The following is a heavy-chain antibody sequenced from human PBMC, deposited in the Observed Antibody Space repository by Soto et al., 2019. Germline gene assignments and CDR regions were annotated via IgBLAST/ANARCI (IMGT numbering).Heavy chain of an antibody. D-gene: IGHD2-2*01. CDR1: GFTFSNAW. J-gene: IGHJ4*02. CDR3: TTDFRCSSTSCALFDY. V-gene: IGHV3-15*01. Sequence: GGSLRLSCAASGFTFSNAWMSWVRQAPGKGLEWVGRIKSKTDGGATDYAAPVKGRFTISRDDSKNTLYLQMNSLKTEDTAVYYCTTDFRCSSTSCALFDYWGQGTLVTVSS. CDR2: IKSKTDGGAT.